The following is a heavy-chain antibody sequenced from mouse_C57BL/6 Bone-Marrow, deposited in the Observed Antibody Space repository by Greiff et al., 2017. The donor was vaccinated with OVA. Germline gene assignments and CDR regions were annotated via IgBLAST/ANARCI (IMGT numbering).Heavy chain of an antibody. CDR3: ALYDGYPRYWYFDV. CDR2: ILPGSGST. Sequence: VQLQQSGAELMKPGASVKLSCKATGYTFTGYWIEWAKQRPGHGLEWIGEILPGSGSTNYNEKFKGKATFTADTSSNTAYMQLSSLTTEDSAIYYCALYDGYPRYWYFDVWGTGTTVTVSS. V-gene: IGHV1-9*01. D-gene: IGHD2-3*01. CDR1: GYTFTGYW. J-gene: IGHJ1*03.